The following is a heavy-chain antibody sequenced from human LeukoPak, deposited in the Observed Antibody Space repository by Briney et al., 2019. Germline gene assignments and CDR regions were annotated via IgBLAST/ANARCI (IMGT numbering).Heavy chain of an antibody. J-gene: IGHJ4*02. V-gene: IGHV1-24*01. CDR2: FDPEDGET. D-gene: IGHD6-19*01. Sequence: VASVKVSCKVSGYTLTELSMHWVRQAPGKGLEWMGGFDPEDGETIYAQKFQGRVTMTEDTSTDTAYMELSSLRSEDTAVYYCAAASLDVWQWLGIDYWGQGTLVTVSS. CDR1: GYTLTELS. CDR3: AAASLDVWQWLGIDY.